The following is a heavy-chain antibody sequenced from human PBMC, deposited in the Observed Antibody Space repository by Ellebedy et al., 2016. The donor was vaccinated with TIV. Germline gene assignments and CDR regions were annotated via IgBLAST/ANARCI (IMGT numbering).Heavy chain of an antibody. CDR2: INPETGAT. V-gene: IGHV1-2*02. CDR1: GYRFTGHF. Sequence: ASVKVSXXASGYRFTGHFVHWVRQTPGQGLEWMGWINPETGATFFGQKFAGRVTMTRDLSVNTAYLELSRLRYDDTALYYCVRDVGVSARFDPWGQGTLVTVSS. CDR3: VRDVGVSARFDP. D-gene: IGHD3-3*01. J-gene: IGHJ5*02.